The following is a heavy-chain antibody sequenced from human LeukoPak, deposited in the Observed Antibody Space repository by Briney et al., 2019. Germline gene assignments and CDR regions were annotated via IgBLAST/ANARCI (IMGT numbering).Heavy chain of an antibody. CDR3: VREDNAFNI. V-gene: IGHV3-74*01. Sequence: GGSLRLSCVASGFTFSSDFMHWIRHAPGEGLMWVSQISGDETYTNYANSVKGRFTISRDNAKNTLYLQMNSLRAEDTAIYYCVREDNAFNIWGQGTLVTVSS. J-gene: IGHJ3*02. CDR1: GFTFSSDF. CDR2: ISGDETYT.